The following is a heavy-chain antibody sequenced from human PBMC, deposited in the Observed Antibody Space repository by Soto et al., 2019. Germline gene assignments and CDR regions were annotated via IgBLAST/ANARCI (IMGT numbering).Heavy chain of an antibody. CDR3: ARAVTKRDAFDI. V-gene: IGHV3-33*01. J-gene: IGHJ3*02. CDR1: GFTFSSYC. CDR2: IWYDGSNK. D-gene: IGHD6-25*01. Sequence: GGPLRLSCAASGFTFSSYCMHWVRQAPGKGLEWVAVIWYDGSNKYYADSVKGRFTISRDNSKNTLYLQMNSLRAEDTAVYYCARAVTKRDAFDIWGQGTMVTVSS.